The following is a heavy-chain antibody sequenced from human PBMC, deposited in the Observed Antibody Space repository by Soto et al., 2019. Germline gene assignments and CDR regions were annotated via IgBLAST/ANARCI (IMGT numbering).Heavy chain of an antibody. V-gene: IGHV1-69*12. Sequence: QVQLVQSGAEVKKPGSSVKVSCKASGGTFNTYAISWVRQAPGQGLEWMGGIIPVFRTADYAQKFQGRVTIIADESTSTAYMELSSPTSEDTAVDYWATDKERHRLGGNYCSAMDVWGQGTAVIVSS. CDR2: IIPVFRTA. J-gene: IGHJ6*02. CDR1: GGTFNTYA. CDR3: ATDKERHRLGGNYCSAMDV. D-gene: IGHD5-12*01.